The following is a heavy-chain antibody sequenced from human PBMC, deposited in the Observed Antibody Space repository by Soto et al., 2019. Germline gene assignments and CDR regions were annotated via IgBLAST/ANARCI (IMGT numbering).Heavy chain of an antibody. V-gene: IGHV3-33*01. CDR2: IWYDENNK. Sequence: ESGGGVVQPGRYLRLSCAASGFTFSSYGIHWVRQAPGRGLEWVAVIWYDENNKYYADSVKGRFTISRDNSKNTLYLQMNSLRAEDTAIYYCARDKGGGAVVPDYWGQGTLVTVSS. J-gene: IGHJ4*02. D-gene: IGHD6-19*01. CDR1: GFTFSSYG. CDR3: ARDKGGGAVVPDY.